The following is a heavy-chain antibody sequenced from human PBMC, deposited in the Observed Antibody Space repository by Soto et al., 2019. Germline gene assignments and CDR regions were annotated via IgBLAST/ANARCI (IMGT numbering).Heavy chain of an antibody. CDR1: GFTFSGSA. CDR2: IRSKADSYAT. D-gene: IGHD2-8*01. V-gene: IGHV3-73*01. CDR3: TRHAPALYGYFDL. J-gene: IGHJ2*01. Sequence: EVQLVESGGGLVQPGGSLKLSCAASGFTFSGSAMHWVRQASGKGLEWVGRIRSKADSYATGYAASVKGRFTISRDDSKNTAYLQMNSLKIEDTAVYYCTRHAPALYGYFDLWGRGTLVTVSS.